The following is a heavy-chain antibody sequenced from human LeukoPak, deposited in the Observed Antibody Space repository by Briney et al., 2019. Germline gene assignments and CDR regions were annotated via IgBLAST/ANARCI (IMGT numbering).Heavy chain of an antibody. CDR1: GYTFTSYY. D-gene: IGHD2-15*01. Sequence: ASVKVSCKASGYTFTSYYMHWVRQAPGQGLEWMGIINPSGGSTSYAQKFQGRVTMTRDMSTSTVYMELSSLRSEDTAVYYCARHGSVRWDYYYYYMDVWGKGTTVTVSS. CDR2: INPSGGST. CDR3: ARHGSVRWDYYYYYMDV. J-gene: IGHJ6*03. V-gene: IGHV1-46*01.